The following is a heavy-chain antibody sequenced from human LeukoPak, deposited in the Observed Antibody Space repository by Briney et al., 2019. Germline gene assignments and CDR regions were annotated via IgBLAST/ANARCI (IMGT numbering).Heavy chain of an antibody. CDR3: ARDLSGTTVTWFDY. Sequence: GGSLRLSCAASGFTFSSYSMNWVRQAPGKGLEWVSSISSSSSYIYYADSVKGRFTISRDNAKNSLYLQMNSLRAEDTAVYYCARDLSGTTVTWFDYWGQGALVTVSS. V-gene: IGHV3-21*01. D-gene: IGHD4-17*01. CDR2: ISSSSSYI. CDR1: GFTFSSYS. J-gene: IGHJ4*02.